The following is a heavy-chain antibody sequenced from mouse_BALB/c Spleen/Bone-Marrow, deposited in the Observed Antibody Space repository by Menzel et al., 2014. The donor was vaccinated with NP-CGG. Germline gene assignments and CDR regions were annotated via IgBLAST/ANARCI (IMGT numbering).Heavy chain of an antibody. D-gene: IGHD2-1*01. V-gene: IGHV1-61*01. CDR1: GYSFTTYW. Sequence: VQLQQSGTEVVRPGASVKLSCKASGYSFTTYWMNWVKQRPGQGLEWIGMIHPSDSETRLNQKFKDKATLTVDKSSSTAYMQLNSPTSEDSAVCYCAREKVYYGISWFAYWGQGTLVTVSA. J-gene: IGHJ3*01. CDR2: IHPSDSET. CDR3: AREKVYYGISWFAY.